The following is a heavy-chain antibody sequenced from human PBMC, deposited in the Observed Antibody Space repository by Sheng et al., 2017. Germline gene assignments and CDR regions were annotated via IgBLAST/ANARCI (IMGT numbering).Heavy chain of an antibody. Sequence: QVQLQESGPTDWRSLPETLSLTCTVSGGSISSYYWSWIRQSPGKGLEWIGYIYYSGSTNYNPSLKSRVIISIDTSNNQFSLTLSSVTAADTAVYYCARGGRGSAWYKGAHHDYWGQGTLVTVSS. V-gene: IGHV4-59*01. CDR1: GGSISSYY. D-gene: IGHD6-13*01. J-gene: IGHJ4*02. CDR3: ARGGRGSAWYKGAHHDY. CDR2: IYYSGST.